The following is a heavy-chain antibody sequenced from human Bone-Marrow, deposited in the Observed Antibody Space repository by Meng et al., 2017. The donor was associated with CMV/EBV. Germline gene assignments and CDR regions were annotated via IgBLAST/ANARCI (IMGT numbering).Heavy chain of an antibody. V-gene: IGHV1-2*02. Sequence: ASVKVSCKASGNTFSGYYMHWVRQAPGQGLEWMGWINPKNVGTNYAQKFQGSVTMTRDTSIDTAYMELNRLPSDDMAVYYFAREAGDLAHFDYWGQGTLVTVSS. J-gene: IGHJ4*02. CDR3: AREAGDLAHFDY. D-gene: IGHD3-10*01. CDR2: INPKNVGT. CDR1: GNTFSGYY.